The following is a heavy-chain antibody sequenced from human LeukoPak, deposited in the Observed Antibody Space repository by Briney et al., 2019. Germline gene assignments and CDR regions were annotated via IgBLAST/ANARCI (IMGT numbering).Heavy chain of an antibody. CDR3: ARTYGSGSYQASYYYMDV. CDR1: VYTLTSYD. Sequence: ASVNVSCKASVYTLTSYDINGVRQPTGQGLEWMGRMHPNSGNTGYAQKFQGRVTITRNTSMSTAYMELSSLRSEHTAVYYCARTYGSGSYQASYYYMDVWGKGTTVTVSS. CDR2: MHPNSGNT. J-gene: IGHJ6*03. D-gene: IGHD3-10*01. V-gene: IGHV1-8*03.